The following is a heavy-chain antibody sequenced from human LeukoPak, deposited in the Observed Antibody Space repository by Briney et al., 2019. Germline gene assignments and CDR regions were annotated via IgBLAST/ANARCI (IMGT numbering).Heavy chain of an antibody. CDR2: ISFDGSNK. J-gene: IGHJ4*02. CDR1: GFTFSNYP. V-gene: IGHV3-30-3*01. CDR3: ARDLGGSYVGGRPFFDY. D-gene: IGHD1-26*01. Sequence: SGGSLRLSCAPSGFTFSNYPIHWVRQAPGKGLEWVAVISFDGSNKYYVDSVKGRFTISRDNSKNTLYLQMNSLRAEDTAVYYCARDLGGSYVGGRPFFDYWSQGTLVTVSS.